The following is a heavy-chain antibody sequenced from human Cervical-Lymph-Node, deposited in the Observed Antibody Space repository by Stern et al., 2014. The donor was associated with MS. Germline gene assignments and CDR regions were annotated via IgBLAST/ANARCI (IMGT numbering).Heavy chain of an antibody. CDR3: AHITAYSGTYPPSY. D-gene: IGHD1-26*01. J-gene: IGHJ4*02. CDR1: GFSLSTNGVG. Sequence: ESGPTLVKPTQTLTLTCTFSGFSLSTNGVGAGWIRQPPGKALEWLALIYWDDDKRYSPSLKSRLTITKDTSKNQVVLTMTYMDPVDTATYYCAHITAYSGTYPPSYWGQGTLVTVSS. V-gene: IGHV2-5*02. CDR2: IYWDDDK.